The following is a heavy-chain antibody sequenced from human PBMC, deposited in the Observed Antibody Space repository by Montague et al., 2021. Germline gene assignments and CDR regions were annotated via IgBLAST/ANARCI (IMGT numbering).Heavy chain of an antibody. CDR3: ANRPDITVVTL. V-gene: IGHV3-23*01. J-gene: IGHJ4*02. D-gene: IGHD4-23*01. CDR1: GFTFSSYA. CDR2: ISGSGGST. Sequence: SLKLSCAASGFTFSSYAMSWVRQAPGKGLEWVSAISGSGGSTYYXDSVKGRFTISRDNSKNTLYLQMNSLRAEDTAVYYCANRPDITVVTLGGQGTLVTVSS.